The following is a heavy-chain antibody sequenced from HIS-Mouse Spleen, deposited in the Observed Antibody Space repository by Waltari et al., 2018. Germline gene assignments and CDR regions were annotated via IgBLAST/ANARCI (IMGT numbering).Heavy chain of an antibody. CDR1: GFSPSTTGMC. D-gene: IGHD1-7*01. J-gene: IGHJ4*02. V-gene: IGHV2-70*15. CDR3: ARIQAGKLELPFDY. CDR2: IDWDDDK. Sequence: QVTLRESGPALVKPTQTLTLTCPFSGFSPSTTGMCVSWIRQPPGKALEWLARIDWDDDKYTSTSLKTRLTISKDTSKNQVVLTMTNMDPVDTATYYCARIQAGKLELPFDYWGQGTLVTVSS.